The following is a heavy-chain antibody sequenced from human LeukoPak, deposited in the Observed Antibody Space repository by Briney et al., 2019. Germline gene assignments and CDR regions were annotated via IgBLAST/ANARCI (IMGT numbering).Heavy chain of an antibody. CDR2: ISGSGGST. CDR3: ANLDYGDFDAFDI. D-gene: IGHD4-17*01. J-gene: IGHJ3*02. CDR1: GFTFSSYA. Sequence: GGSLRLSCAASGFTFSSYAMSWVRQAPGKGLEWVSAISGSGGSTYYADSVKGWFTISRDNSKNTLYLQMNSLRAEDTAVYYCANLDYGDFDAFDIWGQGTMVTVSS. V-gene: IGHV3-23*01.